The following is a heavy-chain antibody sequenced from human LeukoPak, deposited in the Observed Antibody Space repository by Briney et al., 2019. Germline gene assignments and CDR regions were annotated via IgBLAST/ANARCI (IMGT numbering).Heavy chain of an antibody. J-gene: IGHJ4*02. D-gene: IGHD2-21*01. CDR3: ARGIDPYYFDY. Sequence: SETLSLTCAVYGGSFSGYYWSWIRQPPGKGLEWIGYIYYSGSTNYNPSLKSRVTISVDTSKNQFSLKLSSVTAADTAVYYCARGIDPYYFDYWGQGTLVTVSS. CDR1: GGSFSGYY. CDR2: IYYSGST. V-gene: IGHV4-59*01.